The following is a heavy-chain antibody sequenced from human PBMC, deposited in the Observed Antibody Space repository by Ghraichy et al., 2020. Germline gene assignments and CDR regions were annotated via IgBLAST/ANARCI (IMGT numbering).Heavy chain of an antibody. J-gene: IGHJ6*02. Sequence: QPHGKGLEWIGYMYNNERTKYNPSLKSRTTMSVDTSKNQFSLKVTSVTAADTAVYYCARIGAGDYDFWGGAGYYGMDVWGQGATVTVSS. D-gene: IGHD3-3*01. CDR2: MYNNERT. CDR3: ARIGAGDYDFWGGAGYYGMDV. V-gene: IGHV4-59*01.